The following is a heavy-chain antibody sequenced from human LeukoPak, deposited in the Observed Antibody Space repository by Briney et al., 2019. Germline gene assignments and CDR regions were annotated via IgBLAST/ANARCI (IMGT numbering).Heavy chain of an antibody. CDR1: GFTFSSYW. CDR3: ARASQDTAMAFDY. V-gene: IGHV3-7*01. D-gene: IGHD5-18*01. Sequence: PGGSLRLSCAASGFTFSSYWMSWVRQAPGKGLEWVANIKQDGSEKYYVDSVKGRFTISSDNAKNSLYLQMNSLRAEDTAVYYCARASQDTAMAFDYWGQGTLVTVSS. CDR2: IKQDGSEK. J-gene: IGHJ4*02.